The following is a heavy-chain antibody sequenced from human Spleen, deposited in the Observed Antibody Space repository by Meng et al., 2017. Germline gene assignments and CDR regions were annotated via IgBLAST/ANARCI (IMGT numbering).Heavy chain of an antibody. CDR1: GFTFSSYS. J-gene: IGHJ4*02. D-gene: IGHD3-10*01. Sequence: GESLKISCAASGFTFSSYSMNWVRQAPGKGLEWVSSISSSSSYIYYADSVKGRFTISRDNAKNSLYLQMNSLRAEDTAVYYCARGYMVRGASRGVDYWGQGTLVTVSS. V-gene: IGHV3-21*01. CDR2: ISSSSSYI. CDR3: ARGYMVRGASRGVDY.